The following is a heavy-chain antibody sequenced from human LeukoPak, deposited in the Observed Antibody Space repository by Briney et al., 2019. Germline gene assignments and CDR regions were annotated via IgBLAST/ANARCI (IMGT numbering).Heavy chain of an antibody. J-gene: IGHJ3*02. V-gene: IGHV4-30-4*01. CDR3: ARDDHAFDI. Sequence: SETLSLTCAVSGGSFNNYYWSWIRQPPGKGLEWIGYIYYSGSTYYNPSLKSRVTISVDTSKNQFSLKLSSVTAADTAVYYCARDDHAFDIWGQGTMVTVSS. CDR1: GGSFNNYY. CDR2: IYYSGST.